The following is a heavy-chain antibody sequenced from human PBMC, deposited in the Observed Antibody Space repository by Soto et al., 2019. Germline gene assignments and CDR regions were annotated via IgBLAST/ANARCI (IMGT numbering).Heavy chain of an antibody. D-gene: IGHD3-22*01. V-gene: IGHV4-59*01. CDR1: GGSISSYY. J-gene: IGHJ4*02. CDR3: ARSPGYYDSSGYLVLDY. Sequence: NPSETLSLTCTVSGGSISSYYWSWIRQPPGKGLEWIGYIYYSGSTNYNPSLKSRVTISVDTSKNQFSLKLSSVTAADTAVYYCARSPGYYDSSGYLVLDYWGQGTLVTVSS. CDR2: IYYSGST.